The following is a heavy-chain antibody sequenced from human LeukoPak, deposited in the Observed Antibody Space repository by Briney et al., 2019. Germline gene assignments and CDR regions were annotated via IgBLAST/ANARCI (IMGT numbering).Heavy chain of an antibody. CDR3: ARGQYSSSWYYYYGMDV. CDR2: MNPNSGNT. V-gene: IGHV1-8*01. CDR1: GYTFTSYD. D-gene: IGHD6-13*01. J-gene: IGHJ6*02. Sequence: ASVKVSCKASGYTFTSYDINWERQATGQGLEWMGWMNPNSGNTGYAQKFQGRVTMTRNTSISTAYMELSSLRSEDTAVYYCARGQYSSSWYYYYGMDVWGQGTTVTVSS.